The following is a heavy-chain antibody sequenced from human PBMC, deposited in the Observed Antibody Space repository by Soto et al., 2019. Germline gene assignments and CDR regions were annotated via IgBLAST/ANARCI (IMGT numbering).Heavy chain of an antibody. Sequence: GASVKVSCKASGYTFTGYYMHWVRQAPGQGLEWMGWINPNSGGTNYAQKFQGWVTMTRDTSISTAYMELSRLRSDDTAVYYCARGGLELSFGGYYYYYGMDVWGQGTTVTVSS. CDR3: ARGGLELSFGGYYYYYGMDV. CDR1: GYTFTGYY. V-gene: IGHV1-2*04. D-gene: IGHD1-7*01. CDR2: INPNSGGT. J-gene: IGHJ6*02.